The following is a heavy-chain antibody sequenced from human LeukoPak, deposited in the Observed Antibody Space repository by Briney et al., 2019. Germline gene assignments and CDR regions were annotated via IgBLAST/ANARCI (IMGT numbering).Heavy chain of an antibody. D-gene: IGHD1-1*01. CDR3: ARDRTGNNWFDP. Sequence: SETLSLTCTVSSGSISSYYWSWIRQPPGKGLEWIGYIYYSGSTNYNPSLKSRVTISVDTSKNQFSLKLSSVTAADTAVYYCARDRTGNNWFDPWGQGTLVTVSS. CDR1: SGSISSYY. J-gene: IGHJ5*02. V-gene: IGHV4-59*01. CDR2: IYYSGST.